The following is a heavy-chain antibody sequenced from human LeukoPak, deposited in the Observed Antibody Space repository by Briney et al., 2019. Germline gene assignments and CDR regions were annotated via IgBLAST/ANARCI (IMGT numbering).Heavy chain of an antibody. J-gene: IGHJ4*02. V-gene: IGHV4-59*02. CDR1: GASVSTSH. CDR2: LSYTGKT. D-gene: IGHD2/OR15-2a*01. CDR3: SEGYFEPFAH. Sequence: SETLSLTCVVSGASVSTSHWNWIRQVPGKGLEWIGCLSYTGKTDYNPSLTGRVTISFGTSENQVSLKLRSVSAADTGVYYCSEGYFEPFAHWGQGARVPVSS.